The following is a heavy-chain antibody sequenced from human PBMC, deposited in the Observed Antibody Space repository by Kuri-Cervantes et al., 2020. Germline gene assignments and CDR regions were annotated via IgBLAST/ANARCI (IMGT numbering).Heavy chain of an antibody. V-gene: IGHV4-59*01. D-gene: IGHD2-2*01. J-gene: IGHJ4*02. Sequence: SETLSLTCSISGVSISPYYWSWIRQPPGKGLEWIGSIFYSGNTNYNPSLKSRVSISLDTSKNQFSLKMSSVTAADTAVYFCARVPSCIGLTCYGFDYWGQGILVTVSS. CDR3: ARVPSCIGLTCYGFDY. CDR2: IFYSGNT. CDR1: GVSISPYY.